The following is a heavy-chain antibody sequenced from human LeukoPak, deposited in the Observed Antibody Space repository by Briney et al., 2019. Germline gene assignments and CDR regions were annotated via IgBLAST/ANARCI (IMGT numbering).Heavy chain of an antibody. J-gene: IGHJ4*02. CDR1: GGSISSSSYY. CDR3: ASPKAGLRRYYYDSSGSPPPYYFDY. CDR2: IYYSGST. Sequence: SETLSLTCTVSGGSISSSSYYWGWIRQPPGKGLEWIGSIYYSGSTYYNPSLKSRVTISVDTSKNQFSLKLSSVTAADTAVCYCASPKAGLRRYYYDSSGSPPPYYFDYWGQGTLVTVSS. V-gene: IGHV4-39*01. D-gene: IGHD3-22*01.